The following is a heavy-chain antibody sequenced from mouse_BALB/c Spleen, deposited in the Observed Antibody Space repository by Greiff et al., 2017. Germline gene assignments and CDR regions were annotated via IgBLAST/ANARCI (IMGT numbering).Heavy chain of an antibody. CDR2: IDPETGGT. CDR1: GYTFTDYE. V-gene: IGHV1-15*01. D-gene: IGHD4-1*01. Sequence: QVQLQQSGAELVRPGASVTLSCKASGYTFTDYEMHWVKQTPVHGLEWIGAIDPETGGTAYNQKFKGKATLTADKSSSTAYMELRSLTSEDSAVYYCKTSQTGTRWGQGTLVTVSA. CDR3: KTSQTGTR. J-gene: IGHJ3*02.